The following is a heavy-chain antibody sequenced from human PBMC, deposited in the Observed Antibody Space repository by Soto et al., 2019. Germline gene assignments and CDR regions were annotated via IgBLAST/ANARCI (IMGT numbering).Heavy chain of an antibody. J-gene: IGHJ5*02. CDR2: IDWNDDK. Sequence: XGPTRVNPTQTLTMTCTVSGFSLRTTEVRMSWLRQPPGRALEWLARIDWNDDKFYNTFLKTRLTISKDTSKNQVVLTMTNMDPADTGTYYCARSYCTSDNCHSGYWFDPWGQGTLVTVSS. CDR1: GFSLRTTEVR. D-gene: IGHD2-8*02. CDR3: ARSYCTSDNCHSGYWFDP. V-gene: IGHV2-70*04.